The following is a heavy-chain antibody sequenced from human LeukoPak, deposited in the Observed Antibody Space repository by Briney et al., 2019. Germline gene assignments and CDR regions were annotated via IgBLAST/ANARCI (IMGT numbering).Heavy chain of an antibody. Sequence: SETLSLTCTVSGGSISSSSYYWGWIRQPPGKGLEWIGSIYYSGNTYYNPSLKSRVTISVDTSKNQFSLKLSSVTAADTAVYYCARLGTMIGHRLIDYWGQGTLVTVSS. V-gene: IGHV4-39*01. CDR1: GGSISSSSYY. CDR3: ARLGTMIGHRLIDY. J-gene: IGHJ4*02. D-gene: IGHD3-22*01. CDR2: IYYSGNT.